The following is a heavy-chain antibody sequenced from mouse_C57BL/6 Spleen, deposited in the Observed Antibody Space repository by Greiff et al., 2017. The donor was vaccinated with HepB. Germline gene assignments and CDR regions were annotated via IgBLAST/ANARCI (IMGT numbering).Heavy chain of an antibody. CDR2: IDPEDGDT. J-gene: IGHJ3*01. V-gene: IGHV14-1*01. Sequence: EVQLQQSGAELVRPGASVKLSCTASGFNIKDYYMHWVKQRPEQGLEWIGRIDPEDGDTEYAPKFQGKATMTADTSSNTAYLQLSSLTSEDTAVYYCTPIQLMLGFAYWGQGTLVTVSA. CDR1: GFNIKDYY. CDR3: TPIQLMLGFAY. D-gene: IGHD3-2*02.